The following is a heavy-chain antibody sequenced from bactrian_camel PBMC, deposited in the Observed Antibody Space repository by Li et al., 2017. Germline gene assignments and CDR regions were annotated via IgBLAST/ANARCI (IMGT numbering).Heavy chain of an antibody. D-gene: IGHD2*01. CDR1: GFTDSRNC. J-gene: IGHJ4*01. Sequence: VQLVESGGGSVQAGGSLTLACTAFGFTDSRNCMGWFRQAPGKGREGVASIYTGGGDGYYADAVKGRFTISHDNAKKTAYLQMDSLKPEDTAVYYCAALKFGSGGYCYRQGTQVTVS. V-gene: IGHV3S40*01. CDR2: IYTGGGDG.